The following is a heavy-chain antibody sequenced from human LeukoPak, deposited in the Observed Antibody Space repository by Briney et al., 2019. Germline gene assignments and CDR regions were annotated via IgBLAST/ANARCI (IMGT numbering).Heavy chain of an antibody. Sequence: GGSLRLSCAASGFPFSSYVMHWVRQAPGKGLEWVAVLSYDGSNEYYADSVKGRFTISRDNAKNTLYLQMNSLRAEDTAVYYCARDPGAYFDYWGQGTLVTVSS. CDR3: ARDPGAYFDY. V-gene: IGHV3-30*03. J-gene: IGHJ4*02. CDR2: LSYDGSNE. CDR1: GFPFSSYV. D-gene: IGHD3-16*01.